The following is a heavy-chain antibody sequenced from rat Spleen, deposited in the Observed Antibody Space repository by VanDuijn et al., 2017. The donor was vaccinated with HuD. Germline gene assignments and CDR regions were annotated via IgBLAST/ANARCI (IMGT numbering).Heavy chain of an antibody. D-gene: IGHD1-12*02. Sequence: QVQLKESGPGLVQPSQTLSLTCTVSGFSLTRNHVHWVRQPPGKGLEWMGIMWNDGDTSYNSALKSRLRISRDTSKSQVFLKMSSLQTEDTAMYFCARDHSYWGSYYPGGFAYWGQGTLVTVSS. CDR2: MWNDGDT. J-gene: IGHJ3*01. V-gene: IGHV2-32*01. CDR1: GFSLTRNH. CDR3: ARDHSYWGSYYPGGFAY.